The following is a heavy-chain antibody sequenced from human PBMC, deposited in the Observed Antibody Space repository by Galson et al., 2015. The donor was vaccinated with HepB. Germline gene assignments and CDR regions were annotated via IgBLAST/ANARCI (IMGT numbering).Heavy chain of an antibody. CDR1: GGTFSSYT. J-gene: IGHJ5*02. CDR2: IIPILGIA. Sequence: SVKVSCKASGGTFSSYTISWVRQAPGQGLEWMGRIIPILGIANYAQKFQGRVTITADKSTSTAYMELSSLRSEDTAVYYCAARLGYCSSTSCYPTNNWFDPWGQGTLVTVSS. CDR3: AARLGYCSSTSCYPTNNWFDP. V-gene: IGHV1-69*02. D-gene: IGHD2-2*01.